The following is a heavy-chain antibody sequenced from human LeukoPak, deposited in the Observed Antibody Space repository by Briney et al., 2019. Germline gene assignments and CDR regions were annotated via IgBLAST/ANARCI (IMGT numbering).Heavy chain of an antibody. J-gene: IGHJ4*02. CDR1: GFTFSSYA. D-gene: IGHD1-26*01. CDR2: IGGSGGGT. Sequence: GGSLRLSCAASGFTFSSYAMGWVRQAPGKGLEWVSSIGGSGGGTYYADSVKGRFTISRDNSKNTLYLQMNSLRAEDTAVYYCARANRGSYSHWGQGTLVTVSS. CDR3: ARANRGSYSH. V-gene: IGHV3-23*01.